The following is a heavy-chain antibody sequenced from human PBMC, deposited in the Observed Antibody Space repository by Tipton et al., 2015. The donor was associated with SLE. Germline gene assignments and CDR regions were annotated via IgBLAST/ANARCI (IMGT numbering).Heavy chain of an antibody. V-gene: IGHV4-38-2*02. CDR3: ARDPWYYDSSGYQGFDY. CDR1: GCSFSSGYY. D-gene: IGHD3-22*01. Sequence: TLSLTCAVSGCSFSSGYYWGWIRQPPGKGLEGIGSIYHSGSTYYNPSLKSRVTISVGTSKNQFSLKLSSVTAADTAVYYCARDPWYYDSSGYQGFDYWGQGTLVTVSS. J-gene: IGHJ4*02. CDR2: IYHSGST.